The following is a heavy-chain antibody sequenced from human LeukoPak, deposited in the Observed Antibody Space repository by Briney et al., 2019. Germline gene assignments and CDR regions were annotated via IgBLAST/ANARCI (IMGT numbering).Heavy chain of an antibody. V-gene: IGHV7-4-1*02. Sequence: ASVKVSCKASGYTFTSYAMNWVRQAPGQGLEWMGWINTNTGNPTYAQGFTGRFVFSLDTSVSTAYLQISSLKAEDTAVYYCARDLDLNLWFGESPFDPWGQGTLVTVSS. CDR3: ARDLDLNLWFGESPFDP. D-gene: IGHD3-10*01. CDR2: INTNTGNP. J-gene: IGHJ5*02. CDR1: GYTFTSYA.